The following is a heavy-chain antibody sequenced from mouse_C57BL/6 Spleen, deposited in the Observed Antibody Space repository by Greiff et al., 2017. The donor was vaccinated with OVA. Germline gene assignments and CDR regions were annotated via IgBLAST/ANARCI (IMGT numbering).Heavy chain of an antibody. CDR2: IHPNSGST. J-gene: IGHJ2*01. CDR3: ARGEDYDYDKDY. V-gene: IGHV1-64*01. D-gene: IGHD2-4*01. Sequence: QVQLKQPGAELVKPGASVKLSCKASGYTFTSYWMHWVKQRPGQGLEWIGMIHPNSGSTNYNEKFKSKATLTVDKSSSTAYMQLSSLTSEDSAVYYCARGEDYDYDKDYWGQGTTLTVSS. CDR1: GYTFTSYW.